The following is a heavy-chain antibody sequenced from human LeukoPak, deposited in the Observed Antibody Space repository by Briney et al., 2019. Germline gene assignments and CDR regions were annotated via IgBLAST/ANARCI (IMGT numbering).Heavy chain of an antibody. J-gene: IGHJ4*02. CDR1: GFTFGDYA. CDR2: IRSKAYGGTT. Sequence: GGSLRLSCTASGFTFGDYAMSWFRQAPGKGLEWLGFIRSKAYGGTTEYAASVKGRFTISRDDSKSIAYLQMNSLKTEDTAVYYCTRVSYYDSSGYYVDYWGQGTLVTVSS. CDR3: TRVSYYDSSGYYVDY. V-gene: IGHV3-49*03. D-gene: IGHD3-22*01.